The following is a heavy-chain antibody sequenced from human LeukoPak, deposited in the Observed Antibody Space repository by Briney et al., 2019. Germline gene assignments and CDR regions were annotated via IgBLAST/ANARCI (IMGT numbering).Heavy chain of an antibody. D-gene: IGHD6-13*01. Sequence: GESLKISCKGSGYSFTSYWIGWVRHMPGKSLEWMGIIYPGDPDTRYSPSFQGQVTISADKSISTAYLQWSSLKASDTAIYYCASSKSSSWYPFYLDYWGQGTLVTVSS. CDR3: ASSKSSSWYPFYLDY. V-gene: IGHV5-51*01. CDR2: IYPGDPDT. J-gene: IGHJ4*02. CDR1: GYSFTSYW.